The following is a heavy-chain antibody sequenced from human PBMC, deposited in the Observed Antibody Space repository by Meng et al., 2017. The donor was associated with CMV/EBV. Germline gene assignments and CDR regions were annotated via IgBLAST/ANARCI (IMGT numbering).Heavy chain of an antibody. CDR3: ARSPGFWSLDY. D-gene: IGHD2-8*02. V-gene: IGHV4-4*01. Sequence: TPSPTCAVFGGSLRYSLWWRWARQSPGKGVEWIGEISHSWYTKYNPSLQSRVTISADKTKNDFPLKLTSMTAADTGVYFCARSPGFWSLDYWGQGTLVTVSS. CDR2: ISHSWYT. J-gene: IGHJ4*02. CDR1: GGSLRYSLW.